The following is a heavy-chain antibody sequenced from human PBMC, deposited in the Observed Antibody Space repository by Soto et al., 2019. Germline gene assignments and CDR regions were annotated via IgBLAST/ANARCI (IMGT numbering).Heavy chain of an antibody. D-gene: IGHD6-13*01. V-gene: IGHV3-15*07. CDR1: GFSFSPAW. Sequence: EVQLVESGGGLVTPGGSLRLSCTGTGFSFSPAWMNWVRQAPGKGLEWVGRMKSYRGGGTTDYAATVQGRFTISRDDSKNTPYLQMNSLKFEDTAPYFCIWQQDFYYGKAVWGQGTTVTVSS. CDR2: MKSYRGGGTT. J-gene: IGHJ6*02. CDR3: IWQQDFYYGKAV.